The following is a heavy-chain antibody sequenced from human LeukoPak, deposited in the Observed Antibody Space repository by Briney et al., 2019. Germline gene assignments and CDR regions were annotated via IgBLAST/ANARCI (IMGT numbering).Heavy chain of an antibody. Sequence: GGSLRLSCAASGFTFSSYAMHRVRQAPGKGLEWVAVISYDGSNKYYADSVKGRFTISRDNSKNTLYLQMNSLRAEDTAVYYCANFVAVRAWGKGTTVTVSS. CDR1: GFTFSSYA. CDR2: ISYDGSNK. J-gene: IGHJ6*04. CDR3: ANFVAVRA. V-gene: IGHV3-30*04. D-gene: IGHD3-10*01.